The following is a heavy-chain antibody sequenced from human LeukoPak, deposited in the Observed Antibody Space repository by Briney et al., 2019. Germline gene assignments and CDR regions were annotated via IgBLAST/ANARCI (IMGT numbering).Heavy chain of an antibody. CDR2: TVSEIDGGTT. D-gene: IGHD1-7*01. Sequence: PGGSLRLSCAASGFTFNYAWMSWVRQVPGKGLEWVGQTVSEIDGGTTDYAAPVKGRFAISRDDSKSTLYLQMNSLKIEDTAVYYCTTDEDWNYARKDVWGQGATVIVSS. J-gene: IGHJ6*02. CDR3: TTDEDWNYARKDV. V-gene: IGHV3-15*04. CDR1: GFTFNYAW.